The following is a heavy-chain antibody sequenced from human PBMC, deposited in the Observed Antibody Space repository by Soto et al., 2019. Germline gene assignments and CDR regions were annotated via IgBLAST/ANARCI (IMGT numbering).Heavy chain of an antibody. CDR3: ASPQAGTKYYDFWSGYSGSYYMDV. CDR1: GFTFSSYA. J-gene: IGHJ6*03. V-gene: IGHV3-30-3*01. CDR2: ISYDGSNK. D-gene: IGHD3-3*01. Sequence: GGSLRLSCAASGFTFSSYAMHWVRQAPGKGLEWVAVISYDGSNKYYADSVKGRFTISRDNSKNTLYLQMNSLRAEDTAVYYCASPQAGTKYYDFWSGYSGSYYMDVWGKGTTVTVSS.